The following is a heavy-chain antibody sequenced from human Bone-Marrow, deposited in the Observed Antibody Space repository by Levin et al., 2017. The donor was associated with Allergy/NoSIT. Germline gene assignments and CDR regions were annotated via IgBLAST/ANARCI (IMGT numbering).Heavy chain of an antibody. Sequence: GGSLRLSCAASGFIFSTYAMSWVRQAPGKGLDWVSYISTSSNTIYYEDSVKGRFTISRDDGRNSLYLQMNSLRVEDTAMYYCARILRAGKTGYWLDPWGQGTLVTVSS. D-gene: IGHD3-9*01. V-gene: IGHV3-48*01. CDR3: ARILRAGKTGYWLDP. CDR1: GFIFSTYA. J-gene: IGHJ5*02. CDR2: ISTSSNTI.